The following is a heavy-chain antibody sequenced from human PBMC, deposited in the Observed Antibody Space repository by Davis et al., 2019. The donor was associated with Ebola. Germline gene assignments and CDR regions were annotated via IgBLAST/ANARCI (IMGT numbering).Heavy chain of an antibody. V-gene: IGHV3-21*01. Sequence: GESLKISCAASGFTFSSYSMNWVRQAPGKGLEWVSSISSSSSYIYYADSVKGRFTISRDNAKNSLYLQMNSLRAEDTAVYYCARDLRGSGRYWGQGTLVTVSS. CDR2: ISSSSSYI. CDR1: GFTFSSYS. CDR3: ARDLRGSGRY. D-gene: IGHD2-15*01. J-gene: IGHJ4*02.